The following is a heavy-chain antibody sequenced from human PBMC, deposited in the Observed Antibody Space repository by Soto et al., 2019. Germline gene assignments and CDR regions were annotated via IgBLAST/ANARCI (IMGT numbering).Heavy chain of an antibody. CDR3: ARIASGYAYGMDV. J-gene: IGHJ6*02. Sequence: SVKVSCKASGGTFSSYAISCVRQAPGQGLEWTGGIIPIFGTANYAQKFQGRVTITADESTSTAYMELSSLRSEDTAVYYCARIASGYAYGMDVWGQGTTVTVSS. V-gene: IGHV1-69*13. CDR1: GGTFSSYA. CDR2: IIPIFGTA. D-gene: IGHD2-2*01.